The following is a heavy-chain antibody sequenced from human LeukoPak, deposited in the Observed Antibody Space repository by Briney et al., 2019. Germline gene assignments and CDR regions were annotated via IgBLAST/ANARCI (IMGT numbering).Heavy chain of an antibody. V-gene: IGHV3-53*01. CDR3: AREVGSGSYLAHTFDI. CDR2: IYPGGDT. Sequence: GGSLRLSCAASGFTVSRYFMTWVRQAPGKGLEWVSLIYPGGDTYYPDSVRGRFTISRDNSKNTLYLQMNSLRAEDTAVYYCAREVGSGSYLAHTFDIWGQGTMVIVSS. CDR1: GFTVSRYF. D-gene: IGHD1-26*01. J-gene: IGHJ3*02.